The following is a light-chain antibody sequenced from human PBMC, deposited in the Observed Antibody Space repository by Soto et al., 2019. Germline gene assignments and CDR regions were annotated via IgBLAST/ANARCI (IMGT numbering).Light chain of an antibody. CDR3: QQYGSSLLT. V-gene: IGKV3-20*01. CDR1: QSVSSSY. Sequence: EIVLTQSPGTLSLSPGERATLSCRASQSVSSSYLAWYQQKPGQAPRLLIYGASSRATGIPDRFSGSGSGTDFTLTLRRLEPEDFAVYSCQQYGSSLLTFGGGTKV. CDR2: GAS. J-gene: IGKJ4*01.